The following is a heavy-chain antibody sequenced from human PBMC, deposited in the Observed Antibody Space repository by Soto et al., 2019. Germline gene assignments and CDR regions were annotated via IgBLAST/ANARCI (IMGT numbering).Heavy chain of an antibody. D-gene: IGHD1-1*01. J-gene: IGHJ6*03. CDR2: IYYSGST. V-gene: IGHV4-39*01. Sequence: SETLCLTCTVSGGSISSSSYYWCWIRQPPGKGLEWIGSIYYSGSTYYNPSLKSRVTISVDTSKNQFSLKLSSVTAADTAVYYCARQVSNWNDEGYYYYYMAVWGKGTTVTVSS. CDR1: GGSISSSSYY. CDR3: ARQVSNWNDEGYYYYYMAV.